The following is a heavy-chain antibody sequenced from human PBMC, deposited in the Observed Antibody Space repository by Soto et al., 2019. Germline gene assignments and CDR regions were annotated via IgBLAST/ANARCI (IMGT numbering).Heavy chain of an antibody. CDR3: ARVVVPAATPPGYFDY. D-gene: IGHD2-2*01. V-gene: IGHV3-11*01. J-gene: IGHJ4*02. CDR1: GFTFSDYY. Sequence: GESLKISCAASGFTFSDYYMSWIRQAPGKGLEWVSYISSSGSTIYYADSVKGRFTISRDNAKNSLYLQMNSLRAEDTAVYYCARVVVPAATPPGYFDYWGQGTLVTVSS. CDR2: ISSSGSTI.